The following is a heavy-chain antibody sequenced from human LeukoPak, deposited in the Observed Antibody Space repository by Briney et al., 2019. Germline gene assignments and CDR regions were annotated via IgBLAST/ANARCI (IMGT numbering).Heavy chain of an antibody. V-gene: IGHV4-59*12. J-gene: IGHJ4*02. CDR2: IYYSGST. Sequence: SETLSLTCTVSGGSISSYYWSWIRQPPGKGMEWIGFIYYSGSTNYNPSLKSRVTISVDKSKNQFSLKLTSVTAADTAVYYCARTPMGSYYNYWGQGTLVTVSS. CDR3: ARTPMGSYYNY. D-gene: IGHD3-10*01. CDR1: GGSISSYY.